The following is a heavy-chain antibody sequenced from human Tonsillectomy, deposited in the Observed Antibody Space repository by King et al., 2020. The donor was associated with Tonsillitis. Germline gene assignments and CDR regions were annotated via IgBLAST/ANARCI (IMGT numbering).Heavy chain of an antibody. CDR1: GFTFRSYA. CDR2: LSGSGISA. Sequence: VQLVESEGGLVQPGGSLRLSCVAAGFTFRSYAMSWVRQAQVKGRGWVSSLSGSGISAYYTDSGKGRFTISRDNPKNTLYLQMNSLRAEDTAIYYCAKDTTRTRIAAATDHWGQGTLVTVSS. V-gene: IGHV3-23*04. CDR3: AKDTTRTRIAAATDH. J-gene: IGHJ4*02. D-gene: IGHD6-13*01.